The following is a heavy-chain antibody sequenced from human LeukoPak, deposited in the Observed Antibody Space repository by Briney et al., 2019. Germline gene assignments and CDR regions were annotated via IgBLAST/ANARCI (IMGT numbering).Heavy chain of an antibody. J-gene: IGHJ4*02. V-gene: IGHV4-59*01. CDR3: AREAGHGYAPV. CDR1: GGSISSYY. CDR2: IYYSGTT. Sequence: SETLSLTCTVSGGSISSYYWSWIRQPPGKGLERIGYIYYSGTTNYNPSLKSRVTISVDTSKNQFSLKLSSVTAADTAVYYCAREAGHGYAPVWGQGILVTVSS. D-gene: IGHD2-2*01.